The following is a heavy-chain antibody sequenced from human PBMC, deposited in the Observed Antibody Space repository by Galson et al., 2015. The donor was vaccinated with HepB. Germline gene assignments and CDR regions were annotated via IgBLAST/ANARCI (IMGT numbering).Heavy chain of an antibody. CDR2: ISHDGSNT. CDR3: ARGTVNFASAAEY. D-gene: IGHD1-1*01. J-gene: IGHJ4*02. CDR1: GLTFIKHA. V-gene: IGHV3-30-3*01. Sequence: SLRLSCAASGLTFIKHAIHWVRQAPGKGLEWVTVISHDGSNTYYAESVKGRFTISRDDSKNTVYLQMDSPRADDTAVYYCARGTVNFASAAEYWGQGTLVTVSS.